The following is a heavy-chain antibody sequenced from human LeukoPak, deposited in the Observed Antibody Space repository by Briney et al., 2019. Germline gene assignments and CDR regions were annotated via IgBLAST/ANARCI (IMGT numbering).Heavy chain of an antibody. CDR3: AKAHWSGYFPNWFDP. V-gene: IGHV3-23*01. D-gene: IGHD3-3*01. J-gene: IGHJ5*02. CDR1: GFTFSSYA. CDR2: ISGSGGST. Sequence: QPGASLRLSCAASGFTFSSYAMSWVRQAPRKGLEWVSAISGSGGSTYYADSVKGRFTISRDNSKNTLYLQMNSLRAEDTAVYYCAKAHWSGYFPNWFDPWGQGTLVTVSS.